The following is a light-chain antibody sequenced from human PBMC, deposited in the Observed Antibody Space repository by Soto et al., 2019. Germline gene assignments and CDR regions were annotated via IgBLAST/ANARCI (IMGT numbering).Light chain of an antibody. Sequence: QSALTQPRSVSGSPGQSVTISCTGTSSDVGGYNYVSWYQQHPGKAPKLMIYDVSQRPSGVPDRFSGSKSGNTASLTISGLQAEDEAEYYCCSNAGSYTYVFGTGTKLTVL. CDR1: SSDVGGYNY. V-gene: IGLV2-11*01. J-gene: IGLJ1*01. CDR3: CSNAGSYTYV. CDR2: DVS.